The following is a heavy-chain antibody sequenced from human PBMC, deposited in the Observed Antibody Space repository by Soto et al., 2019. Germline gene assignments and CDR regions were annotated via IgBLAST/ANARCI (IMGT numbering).Heavy chain of an antibody. CDR3: ARPEAGDDAFDI. Sequence: QVQLVQSGAEVKKPGSSVKVSCKASGGTFSSYAISWVRQAPGQGLEWMGGIIPIFGTANYAQKCQGRVTITADESPRTAYMELSSFLSEDTAVYYCARPEAGDDAFDIWGQGTMVTVSS. D-gene: IGHD6-19*01. CDR2: IIPIFGTA. J-gene: IGHJ3*02. V-gene: IGHV1-69*12. CDR1: GGTFSSYA.